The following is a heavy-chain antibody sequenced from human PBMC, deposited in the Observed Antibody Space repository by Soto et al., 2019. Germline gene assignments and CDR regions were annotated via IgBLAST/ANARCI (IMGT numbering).Heavy chain of an antibody. V-gene: IGHV4-39*01. D-gene: IGHD3-16*01. CDR3: ARYVAEFDY. J-gene: IGHJ4*02. Sequence: PSETLSLTCTVSGGSIRDSTYFWAWIRQPPGKGLEWIGCVYYTGSTYYKPSLKSRVTLAINTSKNKFSLKLTSVTAADTAVYFCARYVAEFDYWGQGTLVTVSS. CDR1: GGSIRDSTYF. CDR2: VYYTGST.